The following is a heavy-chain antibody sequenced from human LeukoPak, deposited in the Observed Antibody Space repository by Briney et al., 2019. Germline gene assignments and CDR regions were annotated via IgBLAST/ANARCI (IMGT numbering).Heavy chain of an antibody. CDR2: ISWNSGRI. V-gene: IGHV3-9*01. J-gene: IGHJ3*02. D-gene: IGHD3-16*01. CDR3: AKDFYRLGEFDAFGN. Sequence: GRSLRLSCAASGFTFDDYAMHWVRQAPGKGLEWASGISWNSGRIGYADSVKGRFTISRDNAKNSLYLQMNSLRVEDTALYYCAKDFYRLGEFDAFGNWGQGTMVTVSS. CDR1: GFTFDDYA.